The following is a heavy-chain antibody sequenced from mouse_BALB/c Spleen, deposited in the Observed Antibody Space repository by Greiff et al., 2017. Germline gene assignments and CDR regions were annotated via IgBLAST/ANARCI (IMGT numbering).Heavy chain of an antibody. Sequence: EVKLQESGGGLVQPGGSMKLSCVASGFTFSNYWMNWVRQSPEKGLEWVAEIRLKSNNYATHYAESVKGRFTISRDDSKSSVYLQMINLRAEDTGIYDCARGKYGGYWGQGTTLTVSS. CDR2: IRLKSNNYAT. J-gene: IGHJ2*01. V-gene: IGHV6-6*02. D-gene: IGHD1-1*02. CDR1: GFTFSNYW. CDR3: ARGKYGGY.